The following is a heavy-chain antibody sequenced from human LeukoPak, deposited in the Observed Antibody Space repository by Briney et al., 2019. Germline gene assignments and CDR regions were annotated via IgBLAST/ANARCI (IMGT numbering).Heavy chain of an antibody. D-gene: IGHD3-22*01. J-gene: IGHJ4*02. CDR3: ARSRDNVDYYDSSGYFDH. CDR1: GFTVSTNY. CDR2: IYSGGST. Sequence: GGSLRLSCAASGFTVSTNYMSWVRQAPGKGLEWVSVIYSGGSTYYADSVKGRFTISRDNSKNTLYLQMNSLRAEDTAVYYCARSRDNVDYYDSSGYFDHWGQGTLVTVSS. V-gene: IGHV3-66*02.